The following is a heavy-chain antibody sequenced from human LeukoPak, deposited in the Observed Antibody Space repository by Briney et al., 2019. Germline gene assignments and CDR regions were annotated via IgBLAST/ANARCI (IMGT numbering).Heavy chain of an antibody. V-gene: IGHV4-30-2*05. Sequence: PSETLSLTCTVSGGSISSGGYYWSWIRQPPGKGLEWIGYIYHSGSTYYNPSLKSRVTISVDTSKNQFSLKLSSVTAADTAVYYCARDRTGDDAFDIWGQGTMVTVSS. CDR1: GGSISSGGYY. CDR3: ARDRTGDDAFDI. J-gene: IGHJ3*02. D-gene: IGHD7-27*01. CDR2: IYHSGST.